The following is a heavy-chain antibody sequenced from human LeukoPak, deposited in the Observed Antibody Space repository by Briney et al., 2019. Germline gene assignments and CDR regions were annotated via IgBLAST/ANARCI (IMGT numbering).Heavy chain of an antibody. D-gene: IGHD2-15*01. CDR3: ARGAWATRLGS. V-gene: IGHV4-34*01. J-gene: IGHJ4*02. CDR2: IYESGTT. Sequence: SETLSLTCAVYGESLNSYYWRWVRQPPGEGLEWIGEIYESGTTEYNPSLKSRVTISMVPSKQQFSLSLSSVAAADTAAYYCARGAWATRLGSWGLGTPVIVSS. CDR1: GESLNSYY.